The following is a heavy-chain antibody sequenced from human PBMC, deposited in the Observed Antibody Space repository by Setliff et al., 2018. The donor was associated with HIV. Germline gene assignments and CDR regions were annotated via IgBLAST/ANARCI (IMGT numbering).Heavy chain of an antibody. V-gene: IGHV3-21*04. J-gene: IGHJ5*02. CDR1: GFTFSSYC. CDR3: AKDYTPTFWEYNWFDV. D-gene: IGHD3-16*01. Sequence: PGGSLRLSCVASGFTFSSYCMDWFRQAPGKGLEWVSSISYGSTYIYQSDSVKGRFTISRDNSRDTLYLEMNNLRAEDTTLYYCAKDYTPTFWEYNWFDVWGQGTQVTVSS. CDR2: ISYGSTYI.